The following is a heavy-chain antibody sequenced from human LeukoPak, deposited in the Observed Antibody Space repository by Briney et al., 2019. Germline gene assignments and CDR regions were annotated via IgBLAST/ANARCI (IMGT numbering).Heavy chain of an antibody. CDR1: GFTFSSYG. D-gene: IGHD3-10*01. V-gene: IGHV3-30*02. J-gene: IGHJ4*02. Sequence: GGSLRLSCAASGFTFSSYGMHWVRQAPGKGLEWVAFIRYDGSNKYYADSVKGRFTISRDNSKNTLYLQMNSLRAEDTAVYYCARDKRPNYYGSESLDYWGQGTLVTVSS. CDR2: IRYDGSNK. CDR3: ARDKRPNYYGSESLDY.